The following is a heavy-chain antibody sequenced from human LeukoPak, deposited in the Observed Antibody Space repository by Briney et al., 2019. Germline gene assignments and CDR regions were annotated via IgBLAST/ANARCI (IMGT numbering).Heavy chain of an antibody. CDR2: ITGCEHKT. J-gene: IGHJ4*02. V-gene: IGHV3-23*01. CDR3: AKWGGYDIVTGYYVSDC. Sequence: GGPLTLSCGASGFIFRKYAVRWPRRARGEGVVGGSYITGCEHKTQHAAPETGRFAISRDNSKNTLYVEMNTLRAEDTAVYYCAKWGGYDIVTGYYVSDCCGQGTLVTASS. CDR1: GFIFRKYA. D-gene: IGHD3-9*01.